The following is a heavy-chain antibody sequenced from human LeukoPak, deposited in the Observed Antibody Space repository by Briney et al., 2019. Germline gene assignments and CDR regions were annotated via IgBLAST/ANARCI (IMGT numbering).Heavy chain of an antibody. CDR3: ARSARDIVVVPAAIPYFDY. CDR1: GGSISSYY. Sequence: TSETLSLTCTVSGGSISSYYWSWIRQPLGKGLEWIGYIYYSGSTNYNPSLKSRVTISVDTSKNQFSLKLSSVTAADTAVYYCARSARDIVVVPAAIPYFDYWGQGTLVTVSS. CDR2: IYYSGST. J-gene: IGHJ4*02. V-gene: IGHV4-59*08. D-gene: IGHD2-2*01.